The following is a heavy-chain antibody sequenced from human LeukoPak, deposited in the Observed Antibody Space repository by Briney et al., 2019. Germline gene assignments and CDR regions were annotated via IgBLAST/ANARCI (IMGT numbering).Heavy chain of an antibody. V-gene: IGHV3-23*01. CDR2: ISGSGGST. D-gene: IGHD5-18*01. CDR3: AKREEYSYGFAY. Sequence: PGGSLRLSCATSGFTFSSYAMSWVRQAPGKGLEWVSAISGSGGSTYYADSVKGRFTISRDNSKNTLYLQMNSLRAEDTAVYYCAKREEYSYGFAYWGQGTLVTVSS. J-gene: IGHJ4*02. CDR1: GFTFSSYA.